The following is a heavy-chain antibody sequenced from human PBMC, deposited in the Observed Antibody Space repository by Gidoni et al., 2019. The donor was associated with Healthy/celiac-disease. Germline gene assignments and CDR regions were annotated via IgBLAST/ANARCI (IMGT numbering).Heavy chain of an antibody. CDR1: GYTFTTYA. V-gene: IGHV1-3*01. D-gene: IGHD3-9*01. Sequence: QVQLVQSVAEVTKPAASVKVSCKASGYTFTTYAIPWVPQAPGQRLEWMGWINAGNGNTKYSQKFQGRVTITRDTSASTAYMELSRLRSEDTAVYYCAREEGGYYDILTGYWGWFDPWGQGTLVTVSS. CDR2: INAGNGNT. CDR3: AREEGGYYDILTGYWGWFDP. J-gene: IGHJ5*02.